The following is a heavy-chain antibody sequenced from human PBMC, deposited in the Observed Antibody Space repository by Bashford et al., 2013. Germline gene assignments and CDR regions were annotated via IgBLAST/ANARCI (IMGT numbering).Heavy chain of an antibody. J-gene: IGHJ3*02. CDR1: GYTFTSYG. Sequence: ASVKVSCKASGYTFTSYGISWVRQAPGQGLEWMGWIIAYNGNTEYTQNFQGRVTMTTDTSTSTVYMELRSLRSDDTAVYYCARVGNPVVRGVVFSGAFDIWGQGTLVTVSS. V-gene: IGHV1-18*01. D-gene: IGHD3-10*01. CDR2: IIAYNGNT. CDR3: ARVGNPVVRGVVFSGAFDI.